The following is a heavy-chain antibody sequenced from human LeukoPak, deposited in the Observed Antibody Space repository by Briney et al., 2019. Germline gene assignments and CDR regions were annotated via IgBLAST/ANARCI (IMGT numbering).Heavy chain of an antibody. J-gene: IGHJ4*02. V-gene: IGHV3-11*04. CDR1: GFIFSNYW. D-gene: IGHD4-17*01. CDR2: ISSSGSTI. Sequence: GGSLRLSCAASGFIFSNYWMSWIRQAPGKGLEWVSYISSSGSTIYYADSVKGRFTISRDNAKNSLYLQMNSLRAEDTAVYYCARNYGDYRMGPDFDYWGQGTLVTVSS. CDR3: ARNYGDYRMGPDFDY.